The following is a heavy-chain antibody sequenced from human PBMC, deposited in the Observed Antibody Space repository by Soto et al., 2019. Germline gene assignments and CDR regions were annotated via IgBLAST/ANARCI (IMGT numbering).Heavy chain of an antibody. CDR1: GFTFINYA. D-gene: IGHD2-2*01. CDR3: ARKVLGSTSRPDWWYFDL. J-gene: IGHJ2*01. Sequence: EVQLLESGGGLVKPGGSLRLSCVGSGFTFINYAMNWVRQTPGKGLEWVSTISGGGDRAFDADTVKGRFTISRDNSKNTVNLQMNSLRAHDTAVYYCARKVLGSTSRPDWWYFDLWGRGTLVTVSS. CDR2: ISGGGDRA. V-gene: IGHV3-23*01.